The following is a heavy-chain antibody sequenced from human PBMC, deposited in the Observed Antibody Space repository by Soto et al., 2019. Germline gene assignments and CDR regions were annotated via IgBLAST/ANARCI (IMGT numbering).Heavy chain of an antibody. CDR3: ARARKSQYYDFWSGYFDAFDI. V-gene: IGHV4-30-4*01. CDR2: IYYSGST. J-gene: IGHJ3*02. D-gene: IGHD3-3*01. CDR1: GGSISSGDYY. Sequence: LSLTCTVSGGSISSGDYYWSWIRQPPGKGLEWIGYIYYSGSTYYNPSLKSRVTISVDTSKNQFSLKLSSVTAADTAVYYCARARKSQYYDFWSGYFDAFDIWGQGTMVTVSS.